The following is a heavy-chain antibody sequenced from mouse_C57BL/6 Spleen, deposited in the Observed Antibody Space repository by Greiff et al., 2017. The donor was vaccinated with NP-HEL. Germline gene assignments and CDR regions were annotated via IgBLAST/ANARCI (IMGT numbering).Heavy chain of an antibody. Sequence: EVKLVESGGGLVKPGGSLKLSCAASGFTFSSYAMSWVRQTPEKRLEWVATISDGGSYTYYPDNVKGRFTISRDNAKNNLYLQMSHLKSEDTAMYYCARGGLRRDPYWYFDVWGTGTTVTVSS. D-gene: IGHD2-4*01. CDR3: ARGGLRRDPYWYFDV. CDR1: GFTFSSYA. CDR2: ISDGGSYT. V-gene: IGHV5-4*03. J-gene: IGHJ1*03.